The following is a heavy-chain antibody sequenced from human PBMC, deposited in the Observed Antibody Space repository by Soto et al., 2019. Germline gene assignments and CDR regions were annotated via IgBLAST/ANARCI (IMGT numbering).Heavy chain of an antibody. Sequence: EVQLLESGGGLVQPGGSLRLSCAASGFTFSSYAMSWVRQAPGKGLEWVSAISGSGGSTYYADSVKGRFTISRDNSKNTLYLQMNSLRAEDTAVYYCAKTEEPARAYYYYYGMDVWGQGTTVTVSS. CDR2: ISGSGGST. CDR3: AKTEEPARAYYYYYGMDV. CDR1: GFTFSSYA. J-gene: IGHJ6*02. V-gene: IGHV3-23*01. D-gene: IGHD1-1*01.